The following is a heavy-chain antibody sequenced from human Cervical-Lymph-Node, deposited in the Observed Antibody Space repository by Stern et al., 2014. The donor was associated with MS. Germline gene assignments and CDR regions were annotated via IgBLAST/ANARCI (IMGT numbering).Heavy chain of an antibody. D-gene: IGHD5-24*01. J-gene: IGHJ4*02. CDR3: SRHGVGATILDY. V-gene: IGHV5-51*01. CDR1: RCSNYW. Sequence: RCSNYWIGWVRQRPGKGLEWMGIIYPGDSDTRYTPSFQGQVTISADRSINTAFLQWDSLKASDTAMYYCSRHGVGATILDYWGQGTPVTVSS. CDR2: IYPGDSDT.